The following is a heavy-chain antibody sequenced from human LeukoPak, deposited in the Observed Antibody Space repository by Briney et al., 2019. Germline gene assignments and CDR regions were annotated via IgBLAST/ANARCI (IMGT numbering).Heavy chain of an antibody. V-gene: IGHV3-23*01. CDR2: ISGFNT. CDR1: GFAFNNYA. CDR3: VKDVCTSPRCLLYSDS. Sequence: GGSLRLSCRTSGFAFNNYAMNWVRQPPGKGLEWVSGISGFNTYYADSVNGRLTISRDNSKNVLYLQMNHLRVEDTAVYYCVKDVCTSPRCLLYSDSWGQGALVTVSS. J-gene: IGHJ4*02. D-gene: IGHD2-2*01.